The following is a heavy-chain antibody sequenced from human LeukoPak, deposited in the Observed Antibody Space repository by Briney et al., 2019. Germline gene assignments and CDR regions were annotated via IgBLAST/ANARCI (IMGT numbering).Heavy chain of an antibody. CDR3: VRGVVRITMVRGVMGVDY. J-gene: IGHJ4*02. Sequence: PGGSLRLSCAASGFTFSNSEMNWVRQAPGKGLEWVSYISSSGRTIYHADSVRGRFTISRDNAKNSLYFQMNSLRAEDTAVYYCVRGVVRITMVRGVMGVDYWGQGTLVTVSS. CDR1: GFTFSNSE. D-gene: IGHD3-10*01. V-gene: IGHV3-48*03. CDR2: ISSSGRTI.